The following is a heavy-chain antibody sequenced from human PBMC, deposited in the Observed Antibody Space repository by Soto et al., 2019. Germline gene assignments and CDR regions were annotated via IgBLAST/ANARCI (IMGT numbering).Heavy chain of an antibody. CDR3: ASRVGSYDSSGYSHPSDYYYGMDV. D-gene: IGHD3-22*01. Sequence: SVKVSCKASGGTFSSYAISWVRQAPGQGLEWMGGIIPIFGTANYAQKFQGRVTITADESTSTAYMELSSLRSEDTAVYYCASRVGSYDSSGYSHPSDYYYGMDVWGQGTTVTVS. V-gene: IGHV1-69*13. CDR1: GGTFSSYA. J-gene: IGHJ6*02. CDR2: IIPIFGTA.